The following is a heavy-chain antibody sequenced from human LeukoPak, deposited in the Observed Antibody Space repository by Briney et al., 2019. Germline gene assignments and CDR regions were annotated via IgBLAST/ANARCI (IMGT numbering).Heavy chain of an antibody. CDR1: GYTFTGYY. CDR3: ARASVAGPWFDP. Sequence: ASVKVSCKASGYTFTGYYMHWVRQAPGQGLEWMGIINPSGGSTSYAQKFQGRVTMTRDMSTSTVYMELSSLRSEDTAVYYCARASVAGPWFDPWGQGTLVTVSS. V-gene: IGHV1-46*01. D-gene: IGHD6-13*01. J-gene: IGHJ5*02. CDR2: INPSGGST.